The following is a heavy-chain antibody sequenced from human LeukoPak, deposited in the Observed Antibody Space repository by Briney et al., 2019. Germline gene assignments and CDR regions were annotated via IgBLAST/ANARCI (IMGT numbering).Heavy chain of an antibody. V-gene: IGHV3-74*01. D-gene: IGHD1-26*01. CDR1: GFTFSGFW. CDR2: ISFDGSDA. CDR3: AKTMGAIDHDY. Sequence: GGSLRLSCAASGFTFSGFWMHWVRQAPGKGLVWVSCISFDGSDATYADSVKGRFTISRDNAKNTLHLQMDSLTVEDTAVYYCAKTMGAIDHDYWGQGTLVTVSS. J-gene: IGHJ4*02.